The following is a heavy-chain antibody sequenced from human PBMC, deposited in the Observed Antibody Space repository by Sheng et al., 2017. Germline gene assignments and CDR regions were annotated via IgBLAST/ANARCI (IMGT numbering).Heavy chain of an antibody. Sequence: EVQLVESGGGLVQPGGSLRLSCAASGFTFSSYWMHWVRQAPGKGLVWVSRIKSDGSSTNYADSVKGRFTISRDNAKNTLYLQMNSLRSEDTAVYYYARDLNSGIDYWGQGTLVTV. CDR2: IKSDGSST. CDR3: ARDLNSGIDY. J-gene: IGHJ4*02. V-gene: IGHV3-74*01. CDR1: GFTFSSYW. D-gene: IGHD6-25*01.